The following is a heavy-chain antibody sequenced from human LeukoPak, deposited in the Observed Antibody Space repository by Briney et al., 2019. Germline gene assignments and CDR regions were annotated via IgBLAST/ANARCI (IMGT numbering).Heavy chain of an antibody. CDR3: AREMFDP. J-gene: IGHJ5*02. CDR2: ISYDGSNK. CDR1: GFTFSSYG. V-gene: IGHV3-30*03. Sequence: GGSLRLSCAASGFTFSSYGMHWVRQAPGKGPEWVAVISYDGSNKYYADSVKGRFTISRDNSKNTLYLQMNSLRAEDTAVYYCAREMFDPWGQGTLVTVSS.